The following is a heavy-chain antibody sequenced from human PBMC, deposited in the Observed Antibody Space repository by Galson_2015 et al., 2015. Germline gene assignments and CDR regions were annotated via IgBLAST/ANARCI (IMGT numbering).Heavy chain of an antibody. D-gene: IGHD6-13*01. V-gene: IGHV3-30-3*01. J-gene: IGHJ6*02. Sequence: SLRLSCAASGFTFSSYAMHWVRQAPGKGLEWVAVISYDGSNKYYADSVKGRFTISRDNSKNTLYLQMNSLRAEDTAVYYCARSPGAADAYYYYGMDVWGQGTTVTVSS. CDR1: GFTFSSYA. CDR3: ARSPGAADAYYYYGMDV. CDR2: ISYDGSNK.